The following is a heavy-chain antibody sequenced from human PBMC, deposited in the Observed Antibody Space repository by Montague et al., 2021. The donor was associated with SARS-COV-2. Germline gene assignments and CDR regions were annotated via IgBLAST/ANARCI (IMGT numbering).Heavy chain of an antibody. CDR1: GGSISTTSYY. CDR2: IFYSGTT. CDR3: GSDFNTYYRLDV. V-gene: IGHV4-39*07. D-gene: IGHD2/OR15-2a*01. Sequence: SETLSLTCTVSGGSISTTSYYWGWIRQPPGKGLEWIASIFYSGTTYYNPSLRSRVTISVQTSKNQFSLTLASVTAADTAIYYCGSDFNTYYRLDVWGQGTTVSVSS. J-gene: IGHJ6*02.